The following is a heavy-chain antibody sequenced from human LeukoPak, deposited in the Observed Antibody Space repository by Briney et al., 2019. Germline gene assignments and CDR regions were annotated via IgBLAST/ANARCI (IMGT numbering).Heavy chain of an antibody. CDR1: GGSISSSSYY. CDR3: ARRVVVVAATRYWYFDL. V-gene: IGHV4-61*05. J-gene: IGHJ2*01. CDR2: IYYSGST. D-gene: IGHD2-15*01. Sequence: SETLSLTCTVSGGSISSSSYYWGWIRQPPGKELEWIGYIYYSGSTNYNPSLKSRVTISVDTSKNQFSLKLSSVTAADTAVYYCARRVVVVAATRYWYFDLWGRGTLVTVSS.